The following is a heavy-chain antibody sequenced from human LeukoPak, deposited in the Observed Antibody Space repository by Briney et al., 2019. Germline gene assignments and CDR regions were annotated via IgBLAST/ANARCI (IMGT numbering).Heavy chain of an antibody. CDR3: ARCSRSSTDCYSAFDI. J-gene: IGHJ3*02. V-gene: IGHV3-20*04. D-gene: IGHD2-2*02. Sequence: GGSLRLSCEASGFTFDDYGMSWVRQSTGKGLEWVSAITNWNGGSTGYADSVRGRFTISRDNAKNSLYLQMNSLRAENTALYYCARCSRSSTDCYSAFDIWGQGTMVSVSS. CDR1: GFTFDDYG. CDR2: ITNWNGGST.